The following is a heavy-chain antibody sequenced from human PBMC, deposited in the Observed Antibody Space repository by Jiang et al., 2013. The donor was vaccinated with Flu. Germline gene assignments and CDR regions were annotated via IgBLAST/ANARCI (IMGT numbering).Heavy chain of an antibody. CDR3: VKVADSSGYYYSDY. D-gene: IGHD3-22*01. CDR1: GFTFSSYA. J-gene: IGHJ4*02. Sequence: VQLVESGGGLVQPGGSLRLSCSASGFTFSSYAMHWVRQAPGKGLEYVSAISSNGGSTYYADSVKGRFAISRDNSKNTLYLQMSSLRAEDTAVYYCVKVADSSGYYYSDYWGQGTLVTVSS. CDR2: ISSNGGST. V-gene: IGHV3-64D*06.